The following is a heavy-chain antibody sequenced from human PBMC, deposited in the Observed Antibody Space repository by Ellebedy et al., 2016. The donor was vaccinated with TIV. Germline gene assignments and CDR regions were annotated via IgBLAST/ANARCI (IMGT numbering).Heavy chain of an antibody. V-gene: IGHV4-34*01. J-gene: IGHJ4*02. Sequence: SETLSLXXAVYGGSFSGYYWSWIRQPPGKGLEWIGEINHSGSTNYNPSLKSRVTISVDTSKNQFSLKLSSVTAADTAVYYCARHDFWSGYLYYFDYWGQGTLVTVSS. CDR1: GGSFSGYY. D-gene: IGHD3-3*01. CDR3: ARHDFWSGYLYYFDY. CDR2: INHSGST.